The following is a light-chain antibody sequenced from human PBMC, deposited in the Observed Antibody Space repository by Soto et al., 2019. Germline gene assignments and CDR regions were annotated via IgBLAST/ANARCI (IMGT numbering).Light chain of an antibody. V-gene: IGKV3-20*01. J-gene: IGKJ2*01. CDR2: AAS. CDR1: RSFARSY. Sequence: PGERATLSCRASRSFARSYLAWYQHKPGQAPRLLIYAASIRATGVPDRFSGSGSGTDFTLTISRLEPEDSAVYYCQQYGASPPYTFGQGTKVESK. CDR3: QQYGASPPYT.